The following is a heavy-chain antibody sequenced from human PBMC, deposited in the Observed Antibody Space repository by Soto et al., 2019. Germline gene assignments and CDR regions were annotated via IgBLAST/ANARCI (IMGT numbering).Heavy chain of an antibody. J-gene: IGHJ6*02. D-gene: IGHD3-10*01. CDR3: ARVLVLLWFGDPRGTDYYYGMDV. Sequence: GGSLRLSCAASGFTFSSYDMHWVRQATGKGLEWVSAIGTAGDTYYPGSVKGRFTISRENAKNSLYLQMNSLRAGDTAVYYCARVLVLLWFGDPRGTDYYYGMDVWGQGTTVTVSS. CDR2: IGTAGDT. V-gene: IGHV3-13*01. CDR1: GFTFSSYD.